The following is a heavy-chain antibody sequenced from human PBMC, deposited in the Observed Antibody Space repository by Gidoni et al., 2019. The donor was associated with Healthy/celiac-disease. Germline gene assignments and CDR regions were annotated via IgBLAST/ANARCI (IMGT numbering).Heavy chain of an antibody. J-gene: IGHJ5*02. D-gene: IGHD3-3*01. CDR1: GGSFSGYY. CDR3: ARPYYDFWSGYYTGNWFDP. Sequence: QVQLQQWGAGLLKPSETLSLTCAVYGGSFSGYYWSWIRQPPGKGLEWIGEIKHSGSTNYNPSLKSRVTISVDTSKNQFSLKLSSVTAADTAVYYCARPYYDFWSGYYTGNWFDPWGQGTLVTVSS. V-gene: IGHV4-34*01. CDR2: IKHSGST.